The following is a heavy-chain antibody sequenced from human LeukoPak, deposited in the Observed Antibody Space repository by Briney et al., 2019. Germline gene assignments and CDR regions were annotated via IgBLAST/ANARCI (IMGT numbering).Heavy chain of an antibody. CDR2: IKSKTDGGTT. J-gene: IGHJ3*02. D-gene: IGHD3-10*01. Sequence: PGGSLRLSCAASGFTFSNAWMSWVRQAPGKGLEWVGRIKSKTDGGTTDYAAPVKGRFTISRDDSKNTLYLQMNSLKTEDTAVYYCTTNPQLWFGVSNAFDIWGQGKMVTVSS. CDR1: GFTFSNAW. CDR3: TTNPQLWFGVSNAFDI. V-gene: IGHV3-15*01.